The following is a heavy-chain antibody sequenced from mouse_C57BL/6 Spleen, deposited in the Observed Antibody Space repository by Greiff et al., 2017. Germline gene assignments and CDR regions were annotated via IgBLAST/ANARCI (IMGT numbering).Heavy chain of an antibody. D-gene: IGHD2-5*01. CDR1: GYTFTSYT. CDR2: INPSSGYT. Sequence: QVQLQQSGAELARPGASVKMSCKASGYTFTSYTMTWVKQRPGQGLEWIGYINPSSGYTKYNQKFKDKATLTADKSSSTAYMQLSSLTSEDSAVYYCARGQYYINYDYTMDYWGQGTSVTVSS. V-gene: IGHV1-4*01. J-gene: IGHJ4*01. CDR3: ARGQYYINYDYTMDY.